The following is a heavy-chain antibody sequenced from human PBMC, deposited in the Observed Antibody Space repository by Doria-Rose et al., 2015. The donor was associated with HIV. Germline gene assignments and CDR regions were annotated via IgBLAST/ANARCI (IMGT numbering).Heavy chain of an antibody. V-gene: IGHV2-26*01. J-gene: IGHJ4*02. CDR2: IFSDDER. CDR1: GASLSSPGMG. Sequence: SGPVLVKPTETLTLTCTVSGASLSSPGMGVGWIRQPPGKALEWLANIFSDDERSYKTSLKSRLTISRGTSKSQVVLTMTDMDPADTATYYCARIKSSRWYHKYYFDFWGQGTLVIVSA. CDR3: ARIKSSRWYHKYYFDF. D-gene: IGHD6-13*01.